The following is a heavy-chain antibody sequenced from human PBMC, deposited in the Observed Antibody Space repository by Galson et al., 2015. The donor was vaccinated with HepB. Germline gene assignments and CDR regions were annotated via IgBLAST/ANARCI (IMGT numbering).Heavy chain of an antibody. J-gene: IGHJ4*02. CDR3: AKDSSGYDY. V-gene: IGHV3-23*01. D-gene: IGHD6-19*01. CDR2: ISGSGGST. CDR1: GFTFSSYA. Sequence: LRLSCAASGFTFSSYAMSWVRQTPGKGLEWVSAISGSGGSTYYADSVKGRFTISRDNSKDTLYLQMHSLRAEDTALYYCAKDSSGYDYWGQGTLVTVSS.